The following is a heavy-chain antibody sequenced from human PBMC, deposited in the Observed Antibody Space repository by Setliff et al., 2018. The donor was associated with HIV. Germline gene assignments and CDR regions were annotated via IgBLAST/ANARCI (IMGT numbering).Heavy chain of an antibody. Sequence: PSETLSLTCAVYGGSFSGYYWGWIRQPPGKGLEWIGNVYHTGSTYYNPSLKSRVTISVDTSKNQFSLKLSSVIAADTAGYYCARAGSYGWDYWGQGTLVTVSS. CDR2: VYHTGST. J-gene: IGHJ4*02. D-gene: IGHD5-18*01. CDR1: GGSFSGYY. CDR3: ARAGSYGWDY. V-gene: IGHV4-34*01.